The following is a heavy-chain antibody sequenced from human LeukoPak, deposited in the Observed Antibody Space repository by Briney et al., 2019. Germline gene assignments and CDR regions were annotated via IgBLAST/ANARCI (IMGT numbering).Heavy chain of an antibody. Sequence: GGSLRLSCAASGFTFSSYRMHWVRQAPGKGLVWVSHIYSDGSSTNYADPVKGRFTISRDNAKNTLYLQMNSLRAEDTAVYYCARALYGDPHFDYWGQGTLVTVSS. V-gene: IGHV3-74*01. CDR1: GFTFSSYR. D-gene: IGHD2-21*02. J-gene: IGHJ4*02. CDR3: ARALYGDPHFDY. CDR2: IYSDGSST.